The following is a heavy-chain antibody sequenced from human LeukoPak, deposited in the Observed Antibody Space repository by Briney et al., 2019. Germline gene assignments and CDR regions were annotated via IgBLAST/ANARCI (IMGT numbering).Heavy chain of an antibody. CDR2: IFPIFATA. V-gene: IGHV1-69*15. D-gene: IGHD1-26*01. J-gene: IGHJ4*02. CDR1: GGTFSSYA. Sequence: FQASGGTFSSYAISWVRPAPGQGLEWMGRIFPIFATANYAQKFQGRVTITADESTSTAYMELSSLRSEDTAVYYCARESGSYEAYFDYWGQGTLVSVSS. CDR3: ARESGSYEAYFDY.